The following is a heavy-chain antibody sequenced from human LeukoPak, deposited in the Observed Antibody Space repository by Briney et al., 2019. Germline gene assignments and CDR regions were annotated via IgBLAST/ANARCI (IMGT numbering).Heavy chain of an antibody. V-gene: IGHV1-69*13. J-gene: IGHJ4*02. D-gene: IGHD2-2*02. CDR1: GGTFSSYA. CDR3: VLGYCSSTSCYTAFDY. Sequence: GASVKVSYKASGGTFSSYAISWVRQAPGQGLEWMGGIIPIFGTANYAQKFQGRVTITADESTSTAYMELSSLRSEDTAVYYCVLGYCSSTSCYTAFDYWGQGTLVTVSS. CDR2: IIPIFGTA.